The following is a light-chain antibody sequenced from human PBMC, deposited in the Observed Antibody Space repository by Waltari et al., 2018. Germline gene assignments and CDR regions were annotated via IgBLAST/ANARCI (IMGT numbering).Light chain of an antibody. CDR2: DND. Sequence: SVLTQPPSVSAAPGQKVNISCSGSSSLLGHAYVSWYQQLPTTAPKLLIYDNDERPSGIPDRFSGSKSGTSATLAITGLQTWDEADYYCGAWDSSLSAFVFGGGTTLTVV. V-gene: IGLV1-51*01. CDR1: SSLLGHAY. J-gene: IGLJ2*01. CDR3: GAWDSSLSAFV.